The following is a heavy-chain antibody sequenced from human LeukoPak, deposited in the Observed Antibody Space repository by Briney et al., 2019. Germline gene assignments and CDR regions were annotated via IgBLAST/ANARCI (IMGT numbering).Heavy chain of an antibody. CDR3: ARVLAAALKPNYYYYYYMDV. Sequence: SETLSLTCSVSGGSISTYSWTWIRQPAGKGLEWIGRIFTSGNTKYNPSLKSRVTMSVDTSKNQFSLKLTSVTAADTAVYYCARVLAAALKPNYYYYYYMDVWGKGTTVTISS. D-gene: IGHD6-13*01. CDR2: IFTSGNT. CDR1: GGSISTYS. J-gene: IGHJ6*03. V-gene: IGHV4-4*07.